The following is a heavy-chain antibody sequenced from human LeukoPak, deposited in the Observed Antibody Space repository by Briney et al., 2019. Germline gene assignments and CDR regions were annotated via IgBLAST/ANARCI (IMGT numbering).Heavy chain of an antibody. CDR3: AGEMATTSLDAFDY. J-gene: IGHJ4*02. CDR1: GFTFSSYS. Sequence: GGSLRLSCAASGFTFSSYSMNWVRQAPGKGLEWVSSISSSSGYIYYADSVKGRFTISRDNAKNSLYLQMNSLRAEDTAVYYCAGEMATTSLDAFDYWGQGTLVTVSS. CDR2: ISSSSGYI. V-gene: IGHV3-21*01. D-gene: IGHD5-24*01.